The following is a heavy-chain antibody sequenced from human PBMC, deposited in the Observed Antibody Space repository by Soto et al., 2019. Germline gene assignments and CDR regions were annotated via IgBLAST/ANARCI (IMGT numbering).Heavy chain of an antibody. D-gene: IGHD6-13*01. V-gene: IGHV4-39*01. CDR1: GGSIGSSSYY. J-gene: IGHJ4*02. CDR3: ASIAAPGTTHFDF. CDR2: IYYSGNT. Sequence: SETLSLTCTVSGGSIGSSSYYWGWIRQSPGKGLEWIGNIYYSGNTFYNPSLQSRVAISVDTSKNQFYLHLSSVTAADTAIFYCASIAAPGTTHFDFWGQGTLVTVSS.